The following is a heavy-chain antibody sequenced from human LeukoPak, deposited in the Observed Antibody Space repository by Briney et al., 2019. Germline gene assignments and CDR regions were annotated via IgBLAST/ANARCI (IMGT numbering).Heavy chain of an antibody. CDR3: ARGYRYCSGGSCYTRPSYYYYYMDV. V-gene: IGHV4-34*01. D-gene: IGHD2-15*01. CDR2: INHSGST. Sequence: WETLSLTCAVYGGSFSGYYWSWIRQPPGKGLEWIGEINHSGSTNYNPSLKSRVTISVDTSKNQFSLTLSSVTAADTAVYYCARGYRYCSGGSCYTRPSYYYYYMDVWGKGTTVTVSS. J-gene: IGHJ6*03. CDR1: GGSFSGYY.